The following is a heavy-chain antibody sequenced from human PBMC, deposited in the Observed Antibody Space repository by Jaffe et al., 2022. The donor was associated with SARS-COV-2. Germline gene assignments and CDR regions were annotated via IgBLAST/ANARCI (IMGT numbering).Heavy chain of an antibody. D-gene: IGHD6-6*01. CDR2: ISDDGSKK. V-gene: IGHV3-30*03. CDR1: GFTFSSYG. CDR3: AGEYSSSY. Sequence: QVQLVESGGGVVQPGRSLRLSCAASGFTFSSYGMHWVRQAPGKGLEWVAVISDDGSKKYYADSVKGRFTISRDNSKNTLYLQMNSLRAEDTAMYYCAGEYSSSYWGQGTLVTVSS. J-gene: IGHJ4*02.